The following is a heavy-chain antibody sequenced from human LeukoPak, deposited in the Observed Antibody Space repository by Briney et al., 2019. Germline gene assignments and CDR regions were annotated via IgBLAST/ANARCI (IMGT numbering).Heavy chain of an antibody. CDR2: IRSSSTSI. D-gene: IGHD3-10*01. V-gene: IGHV3-48*02. CDR1: GFTFRSYT. J-gene: IGHJ4*02. CDR3: ARASFGEFSIDY. Sequence: PGGSLRLSCAASGFTFRSYTMNWVRQAPGKGLEWVSDIRSSSTSIYYADSVKGRFTISRDNAKNSLYLQMNSLRDEDTAVYYCARASFGEFSIDYWGQGTLVTVSS.